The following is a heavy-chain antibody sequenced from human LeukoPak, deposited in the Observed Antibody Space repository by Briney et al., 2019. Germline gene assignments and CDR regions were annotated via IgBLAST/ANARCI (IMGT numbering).Heavy chain of an antibody. J-gene: IGHJ4*02. V-gene: IGHV4-39*07. CDR1: GGSISMSSYY. CDR2: LYYSGST. D-gene: IGHD6-13*01. CDR3: ARKPGQLAYFDY. Sequence: SETLSLTCSVSGGSISMSSYYWGWIRQPPGKGLEWIGSLYYSGSTYYKPSLKSRVTISVDTSKNQFSLQLNSVTPEDTAVYYCARKPGQLAYFDYWGQGTLVTVSS.